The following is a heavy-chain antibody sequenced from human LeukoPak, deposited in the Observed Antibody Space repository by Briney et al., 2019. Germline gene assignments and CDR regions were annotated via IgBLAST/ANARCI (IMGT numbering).Heavy chain of an antibody. V-gene: IGHV3-53*01. Sequence: PGGSLRLSCAASGFTVSNNYMSWVRQAPGKGLEWVSLIHRGGTTYYADSVKGRFTISRDNSKNTLYFRMNSLRAEDTAVYYCARVDGGQSIWGQGTLVTVSS. CDR2: IHRGGTT. CDR1: GFTVSNNY. D-gene: IGHD6-6*01. CDR3: ARVDGGQSI. J-gene: IGHJ4*02.